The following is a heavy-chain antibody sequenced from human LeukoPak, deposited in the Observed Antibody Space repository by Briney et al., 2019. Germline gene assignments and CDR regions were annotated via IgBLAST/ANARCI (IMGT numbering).Heavy chain of an antibody. J-gene: IGHJ5*02. CDR2: ISYDGSNK. V-gene: IGHV3-30-3*01. D-gene: IGHD3-22*01. CDR3: ARLNYYDSSGSPPNWFDP. CDR1: GFTFSSYA. Sequence: GGSLRLSCAASGFTFSSYAMHWVRQAPGKGLEWVAVISYDGSNKYYADSVKGRFTISRDNSKNTLYLQMNSLRAEDTAVYYCARLNYYDSSGSPPNWFDPWGQGTLVTVSS.